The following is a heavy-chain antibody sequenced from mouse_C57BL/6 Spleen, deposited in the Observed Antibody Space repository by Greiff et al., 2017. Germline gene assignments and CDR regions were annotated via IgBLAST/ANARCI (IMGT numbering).Heavy chain of an antibody. V-gene: IGHV1-69*01. J-gene: IGHJ4*01. D-gene: IGHD2-2*01. CDR3: ARWLRGAMDY. CDR2: IDPSDSST. Sequence: QVQLQQSGAELVRPGASVKLSCKASGYTFTSYWMHWVKQRPGQGLEWIGEIDPSDSSTNYNQKFKGKSTLTVDKSSSTAYMQLSSLTSEDSAVYYCARWLRGAMDYWGQGTSVTVSS. CDR1: GYTFTSYW.